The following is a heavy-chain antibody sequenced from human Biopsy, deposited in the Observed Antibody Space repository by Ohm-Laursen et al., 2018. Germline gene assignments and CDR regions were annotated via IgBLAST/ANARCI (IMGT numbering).Heavy chain of an antibody. CDR2: MTPTT. J-gene: IGHJ4*02. V-gene: IGHV1-46*01. Sequence: GASVKVSCNAPEGTFSNYGANWVRQAPGQGLEWLGVMTPTTTYAQKFQGRLTMTRDTSTSTVYMELSSLRSEDTAVYYCARRDSLDYWGQGTLVTVSS. CDR1: EGTFSNYG. CDR3: ARRDSLDY.